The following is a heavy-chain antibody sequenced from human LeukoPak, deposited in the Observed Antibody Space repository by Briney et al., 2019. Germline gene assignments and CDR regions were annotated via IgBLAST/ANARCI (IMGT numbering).Heavy chain of an antibody. V-gene: IGHV3-43*02. D-gene: IGHD2-15*01. Sequence: GGSLRLSCAASGFSFDDYPMHWVRQAPGKGLEWVSLINEDGGKTFYADSVRGRFTISRDNSKNSLYLQMNSLRTEDTALYYCAKEIDTLGTNAFDIWCQGTIVTVSS. CDR1: GFSFDDYP. CDR3: AKEIDTLGTNAFDI. CDR2: INEDGGKT. J-gene: IGHJ3*02.